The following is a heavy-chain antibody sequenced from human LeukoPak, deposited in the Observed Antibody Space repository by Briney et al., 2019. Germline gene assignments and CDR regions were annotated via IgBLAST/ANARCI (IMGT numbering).Heavy chain of an antibody. V-gene: IGHV3-23*01. CDR1: GFTLTNHG. J-gene: IGHJ5*02. CDR2: ITGTGGK. CDR3: AKGLYGDYTWFDP. Sequence: PGGSLRLSCAVSGFTLTNHGVSWFRQAPGKGLEWVSIITGTGGKYYGDSVKGRFVLSRDDSKNTVYMQMNSLRAEDTAVYYCAKGLYGDYTWFDPWGQGTLVTVSS. D-gene: IGHD4-17*01.